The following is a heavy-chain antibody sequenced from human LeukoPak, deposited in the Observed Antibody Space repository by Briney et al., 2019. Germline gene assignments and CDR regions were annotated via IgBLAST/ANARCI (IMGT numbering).Heavy chain of an antibody. Sequence: GGSLRLSCAVSGLPYSSYYMSWIRQAPGKGLEWISYISDSGSYTNYADSVRGRFTISRDNAKNSLFLQMNSLRADDTAVYYCATTMGRGPGGHFVSLGQGTLVTVSS. CDR3: ATTMGRGPGGHFVS. V-gene: IGHV3-11*03. CDR2: ISDSGSYT. J-gene: IGHJ4*02. CDR1: GLPYSSYY. D-gene: IGHD3-10*01.